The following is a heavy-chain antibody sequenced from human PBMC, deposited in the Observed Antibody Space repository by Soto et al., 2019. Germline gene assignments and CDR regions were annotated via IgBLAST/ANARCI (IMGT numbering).Heavy chain of an antibody. Sequence: QITLKESGPTLVNPTQTVTLTCTFSGFSLSTTAVGVGWIRQPPGKALEWLAVIYWDEDKRYSPSLKSRLTITKDTSKNQLVLTMSNMGPVDTATYYCAHLHYWDATLGYWGQGILVTVSS. D-gene: IGHD1-1*01. CDR2: IYWDEDK. J-gene: IGHJ4*02. CDR1: GFSLSTTAVG. CDR3: AHLHYWDATLGY. V-gene: IGHV2-5*02.